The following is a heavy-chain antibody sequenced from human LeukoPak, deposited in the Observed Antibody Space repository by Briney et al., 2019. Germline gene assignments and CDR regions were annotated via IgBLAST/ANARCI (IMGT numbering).Heavy chain of an antibody. CDR3: ARENTIFGVGMDV. D-gene: IGHD3-3*01. CDR2: IYHSGST. V-gene: IGHV4-30-2*01. J-gene: IGHJ6*02. Sequence: PSQTLSLTCAVSGGSISSGGYSWSWIRQPPGKGLEWIGYIYHSGSTYYSPSLKSRVTISVDRSKNQFSLKLSSVTAADTAVYYCARENTIFGVGMDVWGQGTTVTVSS. CDR1: GGSISSGGYS.